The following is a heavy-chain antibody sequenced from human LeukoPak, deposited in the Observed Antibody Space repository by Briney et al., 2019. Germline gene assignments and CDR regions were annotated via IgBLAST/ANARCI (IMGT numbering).Heavy chain of an antibody. J-gene: IGHJ4*02. Sequence: PGGSLRLSCAASGFTFSSYSMNWIRQAPGKGLEWVSYISSSSSMRDYADSVKGRFTVSRDNAKNSLYLQMNSLRVDDTAVYYCARVGGLGYGTFGVGDYWGQGTLVTVSS. V-gene: IGHV3-48*04. D-gene: IGHD3-3*02. CDR3: ARVGGLGYGTFGVGDY. CDR1: GFTFSSYS. CDR2: ISSSSSMR.